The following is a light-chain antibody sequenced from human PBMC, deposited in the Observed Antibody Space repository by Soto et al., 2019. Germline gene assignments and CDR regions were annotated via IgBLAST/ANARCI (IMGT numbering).Light chain of an antibody. Sequence: DIVMTQSPGMLSVSPGERATLSCRASQSVSSNLAWYQQRPGQAPRLLIHGASTRATGVPARFSGSGSGTEFTLTISGLQSEDFAFYYCQQYNDWPRTFGQGTKVDIK. J-gene: IGKJ1*01. V-gene: IGKV3-15*01. CDR1: QSVSSN. CDR2: GAS. CDR3: QQYNDWPRT.